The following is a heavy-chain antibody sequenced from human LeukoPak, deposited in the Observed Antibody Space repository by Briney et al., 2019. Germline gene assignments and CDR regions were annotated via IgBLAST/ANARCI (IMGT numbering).Heavy chain of an antibody. CDR3: ARGGGGEPLDY. V-gene: IGHV3-72*01. D-gene: IGHD3-16*01. CDR1: GISISDHY. J-gene: IGHJ4*02. CDR2: SRNKVKSYTT. Sequence: PGGSLRLSCVASGISISDHYMDWVRQAPGEGREWVGRSRNKVKSYTTEYAASVKGRFTISRDDSKYSLYLQMSSLKTEDTAVYYCARGGGGEPLDYWGQGTLVTVSS.